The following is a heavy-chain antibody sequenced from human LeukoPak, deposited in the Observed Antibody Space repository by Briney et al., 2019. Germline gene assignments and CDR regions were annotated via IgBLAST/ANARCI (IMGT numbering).Heavy chain of an antibody. CDR2: ICGSGVST. D-gene: IGHD2-15*01. CDR3: AKDAFCSGDSCYSQFDY. V-gene: IGHV3-23*01. J-gene: IGHJ4*02. Sequence: PGGSLRLSCEVSGVSFSNFAMSWVRQAPGKGLEWVSAICGSGVSTYYADSVKGRFTIARDNSKNTLYLQMNSLRAEDTAVYYCAKDAFCSGDSCYSQFDYWGQGTLVTVSS. CDR1: GVSFSNFA.